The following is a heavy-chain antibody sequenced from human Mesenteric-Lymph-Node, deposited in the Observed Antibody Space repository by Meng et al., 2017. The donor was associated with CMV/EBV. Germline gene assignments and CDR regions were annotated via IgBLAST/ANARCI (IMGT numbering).Heavy chain of an antibody. D-gene: IGHD7-27*01. Sequence: GESLKISCAASGFTFSSYSMNWVRQAPGKGLEWVSSISSSSSYIYYADSVKGRFTISRDNAKNSLYLQMNSLRAEDTAVYYCAREIPNWGYYYYGMDVWGQGTTVTVSS. CDR2: ISSSSSYI. CDR3: AREIPNWGYYYYGMDV. J-gene: IGHJ6*02. V-gene: IGHV3-21*01. CDR1: GFTFSSYS.